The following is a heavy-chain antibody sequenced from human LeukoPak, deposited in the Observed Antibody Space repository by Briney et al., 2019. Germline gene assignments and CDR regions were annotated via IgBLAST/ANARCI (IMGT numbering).Heavy chain of an antibody. J-gene: IGHJ5*01. CDR3: VKDVGAHMSPDF. CDR2: LYSGGSS. Sequence: GGSLRLSCVASGFTVSSNYMSWVRQAPGKGLEWVSVLYSGGSSYYADSVKGRFTISRDNSKNTLSLQMNSLRAEDTAAYYCVKDVGAHMSPDFWGQGTLVTVSS. V-gene: IGHV3-53*05. CDR1: GFTVSSNY.